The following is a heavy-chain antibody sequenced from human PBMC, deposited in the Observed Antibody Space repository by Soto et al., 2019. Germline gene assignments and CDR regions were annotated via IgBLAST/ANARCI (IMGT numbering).Heavy chain of an antibody. D-gene: IGHD6-19*01. J-gene: IGHJ6*02. CDR1: GFTFSSYA. Sequence: EVQLLESGGGLVQPGGSLRLSCAASGFTFSSYAMSWVRQAPGKGLEWVSAISGSGGSTYYADSVKGRFTISRDNSKKPLYLQMNSLRAEDTAVYYCAKDPYSSGWYVFPDYYGMDVWGHGTTVTVSS. V-gene: IGHV3-23*01. CDR2: ISGSGGST. CDR3: AKDPYSSGWYVFPDYYGMDV.